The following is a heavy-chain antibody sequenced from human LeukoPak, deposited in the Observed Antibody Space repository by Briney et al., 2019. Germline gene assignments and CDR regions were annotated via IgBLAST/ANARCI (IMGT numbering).Heavy chain of an antibody. V-gene: IGHV4-59*01. D-gene: IGHD2-15*01. CDR1: GGSISSYY. Sequence: PSETLSLTCTVSGGSISSYYWSWIRQPPGKGLEWIGYIYYNGSTNYNPSLKSRVTISVDTSKNQFSLKLSSVTAADTAVYYCARADCSGGSCYPNWFDPWGQGTLVTVSS. CDR2: IYYNGST. CDR3: ARADCSGGSCYPNWFDP. J-gene: IGHJ5*02.